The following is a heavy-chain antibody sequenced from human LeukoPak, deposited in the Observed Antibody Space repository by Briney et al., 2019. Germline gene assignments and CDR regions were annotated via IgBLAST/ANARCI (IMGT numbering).Heavy chain of an antibody. V-gene: IGHV3-30-3*01. Sequence: GGSLRLSCAASGFTFSSYAMHWVRQAPGKGQEWVAVISYDGSNKYYADSVKGRFTISRDNSKNTLYLQMNSLRAEDTAVYYCARDPGPYDFWSGYSPFDYWGQGTLVTVSS. CDR2: ISYDGSNK. CDR3: ARDPGPYDFWSGYSPFDY. J-gene: IGHJ4*02. CDR1: GFTFSSYA. D-gene: IGHD3-3*01.